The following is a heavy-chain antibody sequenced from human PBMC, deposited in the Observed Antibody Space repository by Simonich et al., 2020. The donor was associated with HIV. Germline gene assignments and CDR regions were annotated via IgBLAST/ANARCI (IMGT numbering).Heavy chain of an antibody. D-gene: IGHD2-8*01. Sequence: QVQLQQWGAGLLKPSETLSLTCAVYGGSFSGYFWSWIRQPPGKGLEWIGDISHFGDTNYHPSLKRRVTISVDTSKNQFSLRLTSVTAADSAAYYCAREGDCTNGVCYRFDYWGQGTLVTVSS. J-gene: IGHJ4*02. V-gene: IGHV4-34*01. CDR3: AREGDCTNGVCYRFDY. CDR1: GGSFSGYF. CDR2: ISHFGDT.